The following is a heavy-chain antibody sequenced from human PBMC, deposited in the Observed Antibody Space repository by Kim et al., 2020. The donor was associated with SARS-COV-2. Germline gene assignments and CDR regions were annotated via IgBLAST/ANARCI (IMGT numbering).Heavy chain of an antibody. CDR3: AKEDNWNYVRGCKDV. V-gene: IGHV3-33*06. Sequence: GGSLRLSCAASGFTFSSYAMHWVRQAPGKGLEWVAVIWYDGSNKYYADSVKGRFTISRDNSKNTLYLQMNSLRAEDTAVYYCAKEDNWNYVRGCKDVWG. J-gene: IGHJ6*02. D-gene: IGHD1-7*01. CDR2: IWYDGSNK. CDR1: GFTFSSYA.